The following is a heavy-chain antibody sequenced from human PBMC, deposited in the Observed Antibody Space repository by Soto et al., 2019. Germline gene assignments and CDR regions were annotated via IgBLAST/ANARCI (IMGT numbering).Heavy chain of an antibody. CDR1: GFTFSSYS. CDR2: ISSSSSYI. CDR3: ARVGHYYYYYMDV. J-gene: IGHJ6*03. V-gene: IGHV3-21*01. Sequence: EVQLVESGGGLVKPGGSLRLSCAASGFTFSSYSMNWVRQAPGKGLEWVSSISSSSSYIYYADSVKGRFTISRDNAKNSLYLPMNSLRAEDTAVYYCARVGHYYYYYMDVWGKGTTVTVSS.